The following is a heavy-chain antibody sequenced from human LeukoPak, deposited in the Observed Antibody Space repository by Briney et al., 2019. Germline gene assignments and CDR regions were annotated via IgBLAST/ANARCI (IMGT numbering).Heavy chain of an antibody. CDR2: IYYSGST. D-gene: IGHD5-24*01. V-gene: IGHV4-59*08. Sequence: SETLSLTCTVSGGSISSYYWSWIRQPPRKGLEWIGYIYYSGSTNYIPSLKSRVTISVDTSKNQFSLKLTSVTAADTAVYFCARLGGHGYSYDYWGQGTLVTVSS. CDR3: ARLGGHGYSYDY. J-gene: IGHJ4*02. CDR1: GGSISSYY.